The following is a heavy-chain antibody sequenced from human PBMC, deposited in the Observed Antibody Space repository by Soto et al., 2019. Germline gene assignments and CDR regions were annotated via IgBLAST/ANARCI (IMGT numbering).Heavy chain of an antibody. V-gene: IGHV1-18*01. CDR3: ARGLDPGSPPDFDD. CDR2: ISPYSGNT. CDR1: GYTFSNYD. Sequence: ASVKVSCKASGYTFSNYDINWVRQAPGQGREWMGWISPYSGNTNFAQKFQGRVTMTTDTSTSTAYMDLRNLRSDDTAVYYCARGLDPGSPPDFDDWGQGTLVNVSS. J-gene: IGHJ4*02. D-gene: IGHD1-1*01.